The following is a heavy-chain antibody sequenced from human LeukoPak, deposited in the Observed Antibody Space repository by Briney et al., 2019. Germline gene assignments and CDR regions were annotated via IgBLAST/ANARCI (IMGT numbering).Heavy chain of an antibody. CDR3: ARRGTGTYGSWFDP. V-gene: IGHV5-51*01. J-gene: IGHJ5*02. CDR1: GYSFPDYW. CDR2: ISPVDSNT. Sequence: GESLKISCKGSGYSFPDYWIGXVXXMPGXXXXXXGIISPVDSNTKYSPPFQGQVTISADRSISTAYLQWSSLKASDTAIYYCARRGTGTYGSWFDPWGQGTLVTVSS. D-gene: IGHD2-8*02.